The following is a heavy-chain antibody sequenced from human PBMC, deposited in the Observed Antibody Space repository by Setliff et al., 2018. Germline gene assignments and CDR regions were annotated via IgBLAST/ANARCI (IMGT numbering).Heavy chain of an antibody. CDR2: ISGHNGDT. CDR1: GYPFTNYG. J-gene: IGHJ4*02. V-gene: IGHV1-18*01. D-gene: IGHD2-15*01. Sequence: ASVKVSCKTSGYPFTNYGLSWVRQAPGQGLEWMGWISGHNGDTKLAQNFQGRVTITRDTSASTAYMELSSLRSEDTALYYCARRLVGRYFDYWGQGTLVTVSS. CDR3: ARRLVGRYFDY.